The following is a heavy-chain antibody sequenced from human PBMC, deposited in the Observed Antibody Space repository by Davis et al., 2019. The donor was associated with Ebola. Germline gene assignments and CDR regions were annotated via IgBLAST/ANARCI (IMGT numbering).Heavy chain of an antibody. V-gene: IGHV5-51*01. CDR2: IYPGDSDT. Sequence: GESLKISCKGSGYSFTRYWIGWVRQMPGKGLEWMGIIYPGDSDTRYSPSFQGQVTISADKSISTAHLQWSSLKASDTAMYYCARKEDFGSPPFDYWGQGTLVTASS. D-gene: IGHD3-10*01. CDR3: ARKEDFGSPPFDY. J-gene: IGHJ4*02. CDR1: GYSFTRYW.